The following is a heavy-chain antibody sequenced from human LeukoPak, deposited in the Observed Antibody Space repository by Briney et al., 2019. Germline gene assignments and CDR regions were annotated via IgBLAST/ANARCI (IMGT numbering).Heavy chain of an antibody. CDR3: AELGITMIGGV. CDR2: ISSSGSIR. V-gene: IGHV3-48*03. CDR1: GFTFSSYE. D-gene: IGHD3-10*02. J-gene: IGHJ6*04. Sequence: GGSLRLSCAASGFTFSSYEMNWVRQAAGKGLEWVSYISSSGSIRYYADSVKAQFTISRDNAKHSLDLQMNSLRAEDTAVYYCAELGITMIGGVWGKGTTVTISS.